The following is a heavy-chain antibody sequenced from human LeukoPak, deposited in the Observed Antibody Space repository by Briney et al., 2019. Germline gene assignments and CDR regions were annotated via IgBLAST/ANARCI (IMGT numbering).Heavy chain of an antibody. Sequence: ASVTVSCKSSGYTFTSYGILWVRQAPGQGLEWMGWISAYNGNTHYAQKIQGRVTMTTDTSTSTAYMELRSLRSDDTAVYYCARDLPYSSSWESIDYWGQGTLVTVSS. J-gene: IGHJ4*02. CDR3: ARDLPYSSSWESIDY. CDR2: ISAYNGNT. CDR1: GYTFTSYG. D-gene: IGHD6-13*01. V-gene: IGHV1-18*01.